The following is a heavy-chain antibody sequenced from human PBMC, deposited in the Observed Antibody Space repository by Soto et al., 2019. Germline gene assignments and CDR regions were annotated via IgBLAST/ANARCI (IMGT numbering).Heavy chain of an antibody. CDR1: GASLTSGDYY. J-gene: IGHJ4*02. D-gene: IGHD5-18*01. CDR3: ARENTAMGGYFDY. V-gene: IGHV4-30-4*01. CDR2: IYYNGDT. Sequence: QVQMQESGPGLVRPSQTLSLSCAVSGASLTSGDYYWNWIRQSPGKGLEWIGYIYYNGDTYYNPSLKGRVTFSLDTSMNHFSLKMTSVTAADTAVYFCARENTAMGGYFDYWGPGSLVTVSS.